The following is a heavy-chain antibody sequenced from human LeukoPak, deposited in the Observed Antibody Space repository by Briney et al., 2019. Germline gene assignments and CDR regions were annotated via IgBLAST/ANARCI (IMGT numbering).Heavy chain of an antibody. CDR3: ARDLAYSRLGY. CDR1: GFTFSSYA. Sequence: PGGSLRLSCAASGFTFSSYAMHWVRQAPGKGLEWVAVISYDGSNKYYADSVKGRFTISRDNSKNTLYLQMNSLRAEDTAVYYCARDLAYSRLGYWGQGMLVTVSS. J-gene: IGHJ4*02. CDR2: ISYDGSNK. V-gene: IGHV3-30-3*01. D-gene: IGHD5-18*01.